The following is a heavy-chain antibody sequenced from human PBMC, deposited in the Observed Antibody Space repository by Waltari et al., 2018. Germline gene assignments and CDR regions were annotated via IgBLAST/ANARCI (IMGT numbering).Heavy chain of an antibody. J-gene: IGHJ3*02. CDR2: IYYSGST. V-gene: IGHV4-59*01. D-gene: IGHD3-22*01. CDR3: ARDDKKKGAFDI. Sequence: QVQLQESGPGLVKPSETLSLTCTVSGGSISSYYWSWIRQPPGKGLEWIGYIYYSGSTNYNPSLKSRVTISVDTSKNQFSLKLSSVTAADTAVYYCARDDKKKGAFDIWGQGTMVTVSS. CDR1: GGSISSYY.